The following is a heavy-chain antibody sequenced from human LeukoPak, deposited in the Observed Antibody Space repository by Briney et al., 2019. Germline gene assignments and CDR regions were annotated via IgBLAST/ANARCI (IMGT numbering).Heavy chain of an antibody. V-gene: IGHV1-8*01. Sequence: ASVKVSCKASGYTFISYDINWVRQATGQGLEWMGWMNPNSGSTGYAQKFQGRVTMTRNTSISTAYMELSSLRSEDTAVYYCARGRIYCGGDCSESVDYWGQGTLVTVSS. CDR1: GYTFISYD. D-gene: IGHD2-21*02. J-gene: IGHJ4*02. CDR3: ARGRIYCGGDCSESVDY. CDR2: MNPNSGST.